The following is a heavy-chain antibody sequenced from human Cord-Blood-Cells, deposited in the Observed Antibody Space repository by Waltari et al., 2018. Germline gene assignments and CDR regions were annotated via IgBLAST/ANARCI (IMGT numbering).Heavy chain of an antibody. CDR1: GGYFSGYY. D-gene: IGHD3-10*01. J-gene: IGHJ4*02. CDR3: ASKGGSGSYYSTLYFDY. Sequence: QVQLQQWGAGLLKPSETLSLTCAVYGGYFSGYYWSWLRQHPGKGLEWIGEITHSGSTNHNPSLKSRVTISVDTSKNQFSLKLSSVTAADPAVYYCASKGGSGSYYSTLYFDYWGQGTLVTVSS. CDR2: ITHSGST. V-gene: IGHV4-34*01.